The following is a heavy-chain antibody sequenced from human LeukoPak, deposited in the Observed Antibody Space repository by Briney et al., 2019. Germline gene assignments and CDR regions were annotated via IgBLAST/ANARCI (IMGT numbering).Heavy chain of an antibody. J-gene: IGHJ6*03. V-gene: IGHV3-30*03. D-gene: IGHD3-10*01. CDR1: GFTFSSYW. CDR3: ARSGITMVRDYYYMDV. Sequence: GGSLRLSCAASGFTFSSYWMSWVRQAPGKGLEWVAVISYDGSNKYYADSVKGRFTISRDNSKNTLYLQMNSLRAEDTAVYYCARSGITMVRDYYYMDVWGKGTTVTVSS. CDR2: ISYDGSNK.